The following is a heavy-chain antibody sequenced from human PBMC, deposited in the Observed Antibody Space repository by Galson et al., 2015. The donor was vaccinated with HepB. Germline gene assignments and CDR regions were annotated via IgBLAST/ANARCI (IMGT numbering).Heavy chain of an antibody. D-gene: IGHD6-25*01. Sequence: SLRLSCAASGFTFSSYAMSWVRQAPGKGLEWVSAVSGSGGSTYYADSVKGRFTISRDNSKNSVYLQMNSLRAEDTAIYYCARAALGWFDPWGQGTLVTVSS. V-gene: IGHV3-23*01. CDR3: ARAALGWFDP. CDR1: GFTFSSYA. CDR2: VSGSGGST. J-gene: IGHJ5*02.